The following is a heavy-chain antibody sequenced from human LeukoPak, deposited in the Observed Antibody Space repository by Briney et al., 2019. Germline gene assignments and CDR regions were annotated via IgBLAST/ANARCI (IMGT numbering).Heavy chain of an antibody. CDR1: GGSISSGGYY. D-gene: IGHD6-19*01. V-gene: IGHV4-31*03. CDR2: IYHSGST. CDR3: ARAQWLPYYFDY. Sequence: SETLSLTCTVSGGSISSGGYYWSWIRQHPGKGLEWIGYIYHSGSTNYNPSLKSRVTISVDKSKNQFSLKLSSVTAADTAVYYCARAQWLPYYFDYWGQGTLVTVSS. J-gene: IGHJ4*02.